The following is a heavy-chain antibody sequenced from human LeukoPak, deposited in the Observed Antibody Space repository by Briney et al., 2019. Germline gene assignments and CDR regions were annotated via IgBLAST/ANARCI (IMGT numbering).Heavy chain of an antibody. CDR1: GGSISSGGYS. J-gene: IGHJ5*02. CDR3: ARVGVSSGYYFSRFDP. CDR2: IYHSGST. V-gene: IGHV4-30-2*01. D-gene: IGHD3-22*01. Sequence: SRTLSLTCAVSGGSISSGGYSWSWIRQPPGKGLEWIGYIYHSGSTYYNPSLKSRVTISVDRSKNQFSLKLSSVTAADTAVYYCARVGVSSGYYFSRFDPWGQGTLVTVSS.